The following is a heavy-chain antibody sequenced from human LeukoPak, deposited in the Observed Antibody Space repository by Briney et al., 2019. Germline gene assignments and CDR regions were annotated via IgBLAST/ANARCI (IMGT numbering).Heavy chain of an antibody. D-gene: IGHD2-2*01. CDR1: GGSITSDY. CDR3: ARRYCSSTSCPIDY. CDR2: MYYSGST. Sequence: SETLSLTCTVSGGSITSDYWSWIRQPPGKGLEWIGYMYYSGSTNYNPSLKSRVTISGDTSKNQFSLKLSSVTAADTAVYYCARRYCSSTSCPIDYWGQGTLVTVSS. J-gene: IGHJ4*02. V-gene: IGHV4-59*08.